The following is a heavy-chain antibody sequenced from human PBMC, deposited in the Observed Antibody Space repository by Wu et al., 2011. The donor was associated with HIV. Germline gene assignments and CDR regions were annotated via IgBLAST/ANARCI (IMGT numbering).Heavy chain of an antibody. CDR2: INPNSDGT. CDR3: ARVTGDLGWFDP. D-gene: IGHD7-27*01. V-gene: IGHV1-2*02. CDR1: GYTFTGYY. Sequence: QVQLVQSGAEVKKPGASVKVSCKASGYTFTGYYMLWVRQAPGQGLEWMGWINPNSDGTNYAQKFQGRVTMTRDTSISTAYMELSRLRSDDTAVYYCARVTGDLGWFDPWGQGTLV. J-gene: IGHJ5*02.